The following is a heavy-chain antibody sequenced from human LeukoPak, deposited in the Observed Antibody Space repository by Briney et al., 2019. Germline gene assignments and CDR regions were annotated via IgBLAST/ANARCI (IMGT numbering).Heavy chain of an antibody. CDR1: GGSISSGSYY. J-gene: IGHJ4*02. CDR2: IYTSGST. D-gene: IGHD1-26*01. Sequence: PSETLSLTCTVSGGSISSGSYYWSWIRQPAGKGLEWIGRIYTSGSTNYNPSLKSRVTISVDTSKNQFSLKLSSVTAADTAVYYCALGIVGAKPDYWGQGTLVTVSS. CDR3: ALGIVGAKPDY. V-gene: IGHV4-61*02.